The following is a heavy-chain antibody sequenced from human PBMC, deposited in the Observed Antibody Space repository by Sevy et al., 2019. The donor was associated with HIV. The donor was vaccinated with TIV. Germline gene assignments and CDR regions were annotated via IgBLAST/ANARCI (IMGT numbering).Heavy chain of an antibody. Sequence: GGSLRLSCVVSGFTFSEYWMSWVRQAPGKGLEWVANIKEDGSEKYYVESVKGRFTISRDNAKNTLYLQMASLRAEDTALYYCARDTLIMGQAAFDYWGQGTLVTVSS. D-gene: IGHD3-16*01. V-gene: IGHV3-7*03. CDR2: IKEDGSEK. CDR1: GFTFSEYW. J-gene: IGHJ4*01. CDR3: ARDTLIMGQAAFDY.